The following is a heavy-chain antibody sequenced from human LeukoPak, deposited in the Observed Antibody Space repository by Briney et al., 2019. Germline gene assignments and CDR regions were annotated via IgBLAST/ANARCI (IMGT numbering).Heavy chain of an antibody. Sequence: SETLSLTCTVSGGSISSTDDYWGWIRQPPGKGLEWIGSIYYSGSTYYNPSLKSRVTISVDTSKNQFSLKLSSVTAADTAVYYCARLPKGGYCSSTSCYEPYWGQGTLVTVSS. D-gene: IGHD2-2*01. J-gene: IGHJ4*02. CDR1: GGSISSTDDY. CDR3: ARLPKGGYCSSTSCYEPY. V-gene: IGHV4-39*01. CDR2: IYYSGST.